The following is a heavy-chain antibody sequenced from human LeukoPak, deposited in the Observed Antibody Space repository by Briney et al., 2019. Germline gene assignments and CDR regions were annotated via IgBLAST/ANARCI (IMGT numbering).Heavy chain of an antibody. CDR1: GGSFSGYY. CDR3: ARGRHDKYSIRPNWFDP. V-gene: IGHV4-34*01. D-gene: IGHD6-13*01. CDR2: INHSGST. Sequence: PSETLSLTCAVYGGSFSGYYWSWIRQPPGKGLEWIGEINHSGSTNYNPSLKSRVTISVDTSKNQFSLKLSSVTAADTAVYYCARGRHDKYSIRPNWFDPWGQGTLVTVSS. J-gene: IGHJ5*02.